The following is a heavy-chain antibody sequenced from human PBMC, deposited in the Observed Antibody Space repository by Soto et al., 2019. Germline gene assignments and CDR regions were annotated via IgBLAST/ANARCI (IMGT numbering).Heavy chain of an antibody. CDR1: GYTFTGYY. D-gene: IGHD3-10*01. Sequence: ASVKVSCKASGYTFTGYYMHWVRQAPGQGLEWMGWINPNSGGTNYAQKFQGRVTMTRDTSISTAYMELSRLRSDDTAVYYCARDLGRYYGSGSYVWALRLGDYGMDVWGQGTTVTVSS. CDR2: INPNSGGT. V-gene: IGHV1-2*02. J-gene: IGHJ6*02. CDR3: ARDLGRYYGSGSYVWALRLGDYGMDV.